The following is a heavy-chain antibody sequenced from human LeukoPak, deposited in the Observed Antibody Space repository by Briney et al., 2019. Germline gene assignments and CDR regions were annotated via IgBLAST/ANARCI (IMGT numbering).Heavy chain of an antibody. CDR2: IPYDGGKR. V-gene: IGHV3-30*02. Sequence: GGSLRLSCSTSGFSFTTYGMHWVRQAPGKGLEWVAFIPYDGGKRYFADSVKGRFSISRDNSASALFLNMDSLRTEDTAVYFCAKGLRWFGNFYFNFFDHWGQGILVTVSS. J-gene: IGHJ4*02. CDR3: AKGLRWFGNFYFNFFDH. D-gene: IGHD3-10*01. CDR1: GFSFTTYG.